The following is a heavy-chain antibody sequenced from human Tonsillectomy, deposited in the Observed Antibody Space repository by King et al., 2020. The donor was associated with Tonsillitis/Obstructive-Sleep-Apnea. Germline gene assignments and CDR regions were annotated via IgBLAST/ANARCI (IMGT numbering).Heavy chain of an antibody. CDR3: ARGRVRPPGSGWFDP. CDR1: GGSFSGYY. Sequence: VQLQQWGAGLLKPSETLSLTCAVYGGSFSGYYWSWIRQPPGKGLEWIGEINHSGSTNYNPSLKSRVTISVDTSKNQFSLKLSSVTAADTAVYYCARGRVRPPGSGWFDPWGQGTLVTVSS. V-gene: IGHV4-34*01. J-gene: IGHJ5*02. CDR2: INHSGST. D-gene: IGHD3-10*01.